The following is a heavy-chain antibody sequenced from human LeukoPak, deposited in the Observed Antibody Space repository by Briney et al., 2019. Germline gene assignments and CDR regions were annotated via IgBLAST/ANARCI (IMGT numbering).Heavy chain of an antibody. CDR2: IYYSGST. CDR1: GGSISSYY. Sequence: SETLSLTCTVSGGSISSYYWSWIRQPPGKGLEWIGYIYYSGSTNYKPSLKSRVTISVDTSKNQFSLKLSSVTAADTAVYYCARGGYYGSGDDFRFDPWGQGTLVTVSS. CDR3: ARGGYYGSGDDFRFDP. D-gene: IGHD3-10*01. J-gene: IGHJ5*02. V-gene: IGHV4-59*01.